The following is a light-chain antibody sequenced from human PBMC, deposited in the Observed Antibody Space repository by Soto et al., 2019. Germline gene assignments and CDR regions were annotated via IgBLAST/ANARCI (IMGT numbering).Light chain of an antibody. CDR1: QGISSA. J-gene: IGKJ5*01. CDR3: QQSYSTLIT. CDR2: DAS. Sequence: IQLTPSPSSLSASVGYRVTITCRASQGISSALAWYQQKPGKAPKLLIYDASTLESGVPSRFSGSGSGTDFTLTISSLQPEDFATYYCQQSYSTLITFGQGTRLEIK. V-gene: IGKV1-13*02.